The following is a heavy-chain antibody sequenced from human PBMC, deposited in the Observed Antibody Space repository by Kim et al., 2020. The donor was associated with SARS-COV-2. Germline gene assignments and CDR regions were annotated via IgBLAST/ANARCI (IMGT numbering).Heavy chain of an antibody. CDR1: GFKFASYA. V-gene: IGHV3-23*01. D-gene: IGHD3-3*01. CDR3: AQRSEYPMDSFDY. Sequence: GGSLRLSCAATGFKFASYAMNWVRQTPGKGLEWVSSISGSGTTTYYADSVKGRFTISRDNSKNTVFLQMDRLRAEDTAIYFCAQRSEYPMDSFDYWGQGTLVTVSS. J-gene: IGHJ4*02. CDR2: ISGSGTTT.